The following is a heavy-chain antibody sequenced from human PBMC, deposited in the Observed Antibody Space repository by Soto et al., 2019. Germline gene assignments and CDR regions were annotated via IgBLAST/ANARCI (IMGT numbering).Heavy chain of an antibody. J-gene: IGHJ4*02. CDR3: ASCGYGDHGTG. Sequence: QVQLQESGPGLVKPSETLSLTCTVSSVSVSSGYYYWSWIRQPPGKGLEWIGYIYFSGDTTYNPSLKRRVTISLDTSKNQSYLKLKSATAADTAVYYCASCGYGDHGTGWGQGTLVTVSP. CDR1: SVSVSSGYYY. D-gene: IGHD4-17*01. CDR2: IYFSGDT. V-gene: IGHV4-61*01.